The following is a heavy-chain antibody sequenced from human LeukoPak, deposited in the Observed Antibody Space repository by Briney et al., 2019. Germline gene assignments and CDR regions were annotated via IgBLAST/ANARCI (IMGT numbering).Heavy chain of an antibody. CDR3: ARHSKDIVVVPAAGSVGY. J-gene: IGHJ4*02. V-gene: IGHV4-39*01. Sequence: SETLSLTCTVSGGSISSSSYYWGWIRQPPGKGLEWIGSIYYSGSTYYNPSLKSRVTISVDTSKNQFSLKLSSVTAADTAVYYCARHSKDIVVVPAAGSVGYWGQGTLGTVSS. CDR2: IYYSGST. CDR1: GGSISSSSYY. D-gene: IGHD2-2*01.